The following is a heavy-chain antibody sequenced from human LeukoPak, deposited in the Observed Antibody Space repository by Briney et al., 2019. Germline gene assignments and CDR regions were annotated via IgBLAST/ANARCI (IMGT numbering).Heavy chain of an antibody. V-gene: IGHV4-59*01. CDR3: ARGTSSNYSRRYYYYYMDV. J-gene: IGHJ6*03. Sequence: SETLSLTCTVSGGSISSYYWSWIRQPPGKGLEWIGYMYYSGSTNYNPSLKSRVTISVDTSKNQFSLKLSSVTAADTAVYYCARGTSSNYSRRYYYYYMDVWGKGTTVTVSS. CDR2: MYYSGST. CDR1: GGSISSYY. D-gene: IGHD4-11*01.